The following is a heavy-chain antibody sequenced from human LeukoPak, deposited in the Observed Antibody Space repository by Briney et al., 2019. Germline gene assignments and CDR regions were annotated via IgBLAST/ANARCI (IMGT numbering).Heavy chain of an antibody. CDR2: IWYDGSNK. Sequence: GGSLRLSCAASGFTFSSYSMHWVRQAPGKGLEWVAVIWYDGSNKYYADSAKGRFTISRDNSKNTLYLQMNSLRAEDTAVYYCAREETIVATIGNWFDPWGQGTLVTVSS. CDR3: AREETIVATIGNWFDP. CDR1: GFTFSSYS. D-gene: IGHD5-12*01. J-gene: IGHJ5*02. V-gene: IGHV3-33*08.